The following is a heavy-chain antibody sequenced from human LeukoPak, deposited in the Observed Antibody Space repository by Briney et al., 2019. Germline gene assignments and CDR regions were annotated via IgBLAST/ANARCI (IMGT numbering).Heavy chain of an antibody. Sequence: GESLKISCKACGYSFTYYWVVWVRQMPGKGLEWMGVIYPGDSDTRYSPSFQGQVTISADKSITTAYLQWSSLKASDTAMYYCARILQPPERGALDIWGQGTMVTVSS. CDR3: ARILQPPERGALDI. V-gene: IGHV5-51*01. J-gene: IGHJ3*02. D-gene: IGHD1-14*01. CDR1: GYSFTYYW. CDR2: IYPGDSDT.